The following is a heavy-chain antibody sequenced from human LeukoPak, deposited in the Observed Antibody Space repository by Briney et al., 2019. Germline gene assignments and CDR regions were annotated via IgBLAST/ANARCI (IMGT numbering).Heavy chain of an antibody. CDR3: ARDGPVGARNWFDP. J-gene: IGHJ5*02. CDR2: IYYSGST. D-gene: IGHD1-26*01. V-gene: IGHV4-59*12. CDR1: GGSISSYY. Sequence: SETLSLTCAVSGGSISSYYWSWIRQPPGKGLEWIGDIYYSGSTNYNPSLKSRVTISVDTSKNQFSLKLSSVTAADTAVYYCARDGPVGARNWFDPWGQGTLVTVSS.